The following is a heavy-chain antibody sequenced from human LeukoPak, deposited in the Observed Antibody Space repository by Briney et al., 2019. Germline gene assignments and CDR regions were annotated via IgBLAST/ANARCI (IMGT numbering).Heavy chain of an antibody. D-gene: IGHD2-21*02. CDR3: ARDRGHSGYDWGGCGGDCYSLGY. CDR1: GGTFSSYA. J-gene: IGHJ4*02. V-gene: IGHV1-69*05. CDR2: IIPIFGTA. Sequence: ASVKVSCKASGGTFSSYAISWVRQVPGQGLEWMGRIIPIFGTANYAQKFQGRVTITTDESTSTAYMELSSLRSEDTAVYYCARDRGHSGYDWGGCGGDCYSLGYWGQGTLVTVSS.